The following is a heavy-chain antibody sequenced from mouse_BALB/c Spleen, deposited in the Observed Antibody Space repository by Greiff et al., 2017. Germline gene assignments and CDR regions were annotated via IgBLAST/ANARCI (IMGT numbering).Heavy chain of an antibody. CDR1: GFTFSSFG. CDR2: ISSGSSTI. CDR3: ARSPNWDYFDY. V-gene: IGHV5-17*02. J-gene: IGHJ2*01. Sequence: EVHLVESGGGLVQPGGSRKLSCAASGFTFSSFGMHWVRQAPEKGLEWVAYISSGSSTIYYADTVKGRFTISRDNPKNTLFLQMTSLRSEDTAMYYCARSPNWDYFDYWGQGTTLTVSS. D-gene: IGHD4-1*01.